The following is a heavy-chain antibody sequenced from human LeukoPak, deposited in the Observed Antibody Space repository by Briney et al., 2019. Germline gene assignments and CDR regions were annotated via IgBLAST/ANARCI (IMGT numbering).Heavy chain of an antibody. CDR3: ARHRDSGSPTPFWYYGMDV. J-gene: IGHJ6*02. V-gene: IGHV3-30-3*01. Sequence: GGSLRLSCAASGFTFSSYAIHWGRQAPGKGLEWVAVISYDGSNKYYADSVKGRFTISRDNSKNTLFLQMNSLRAEDTAVYYCARHRDSGSPTPFWYYGMDVWGQGTTVTVSS. CDR2: ISYDGSNK. D-gene: IGHD1-26*01. CDR1: GFTFSSYA.